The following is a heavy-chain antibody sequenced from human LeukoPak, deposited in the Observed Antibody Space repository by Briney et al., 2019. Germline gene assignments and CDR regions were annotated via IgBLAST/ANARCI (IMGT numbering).Heavy chain of an antibody. Sequence: SETLSLTCAVYGGSFRGYYWSWIRQPPGKGLEGIGEINHSGSTNYNPSLKSRVTISVDTSKNQFSLKLSSVTAADTAMYYCAREVADYGGYYYYHYMDVWGKGTTVTISS. CDR1: GGSFRGYY. D-gene: IGHD4-23*01. CDR3: AREVADYGGYYYYHYMDV. J-gene: IGHJ6*03. CDR2: INHSGST. V-gene: IGHV4-34*01.